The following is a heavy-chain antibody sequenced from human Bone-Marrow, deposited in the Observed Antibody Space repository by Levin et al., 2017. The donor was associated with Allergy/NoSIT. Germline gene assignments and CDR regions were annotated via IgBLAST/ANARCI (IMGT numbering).Heavy chain of an antibody. V-gene: IGHV3-74*01. Sequence: PGGSLRLSCAASGFTFSDYWMNWVRQTPGKGLVWVAHINPGGSDTAYADSVKGRFAISRDDAKNTLYLQVNSLRVEDTAVYYCVRDGSGTLPYDCWGQGTLVTVSS. CDR2: INPGGSDT. D-gene: IGHD3-10*01. J-gene: IGHJ4*02. CDR1: GFTFSDYW. CDR3: VRDGSGTLPYDC.